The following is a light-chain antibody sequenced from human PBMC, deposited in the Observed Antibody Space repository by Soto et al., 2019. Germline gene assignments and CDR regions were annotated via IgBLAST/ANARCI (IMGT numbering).Light chain of an antibody. J-gene: IGKJ1*01. V-gene: IGKV4-1*01. Sequence: IVMTQPPDSLAASRGERATINCKSSQSLFYSYNNYNYLAWYQQKPGQPPKVLIYWASTRASGVPDRFSGSGSGTEFTLTISSLQAEDVAVYYCQEYLNSLPAFGQGTKV. CDR3: QEYLNSLPA. CDR1: QSLFYSYNNYNY. CDR2: WAS.